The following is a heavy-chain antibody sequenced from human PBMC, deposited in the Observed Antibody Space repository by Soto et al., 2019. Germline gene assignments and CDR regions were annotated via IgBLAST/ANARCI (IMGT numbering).Heavy chain of an antibody. J-gene: IGHJ4*02. CDR2: ISYDGSNK. V-gene: IGHV3-30-3*01. CDR3: ARTTISMPGIAVAGMFDY. D-gene: IGHD6-19*01. Sequence: PGGSLKLSCAASGFTFSSYAMHWVRQAPGKGLEWVAVISYDGSNKYYADSVKGRFTISRDNSKNTLYLQMNSLRAEDTAVYYCARTTISMPGIAVAGMFDYWGQGTLVTVSS. CDR1: GFTFSSYA.